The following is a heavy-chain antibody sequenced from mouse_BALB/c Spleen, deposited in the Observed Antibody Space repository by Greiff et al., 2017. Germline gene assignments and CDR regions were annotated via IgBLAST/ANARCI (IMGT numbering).Heavy chain of an antibody. CDR3: ERGRDYRYDDAMDY. D-gene: IGHD2-14*01. V-gene: IGHV5-4*02. CDR2: ISDGGSYT. J-gene: IGHJ4*01. CDR1: GFTFSDYY. Sequence: EVKLVESGGGLVKPGGSLKLSCAASGFTFSDYYMYWVRQTPEKRLEWVATISDGGSYTYYPDSVKGRFTISRDNAKNNLYLQMSSLKSEDTAMYYCERGRDYRYDDAMDYWGQGTSVTVSS.